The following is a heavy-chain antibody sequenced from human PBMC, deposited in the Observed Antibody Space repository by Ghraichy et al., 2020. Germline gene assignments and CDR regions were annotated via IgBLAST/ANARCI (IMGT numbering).Heavy chain of an antibody. J-gene: IGHJ6*02. D-gene: IGHD5-24*01. V-gene: IGHV4-4*08. Sequence: TLSLTCTVSGASISNYYWGWIRQPPGQGLEWIGYIYSPGSTSYSPSLMNRVTMSMDTSKNHLSLRLNSVTAVDPAGYYCTRLAKMAPVRASYYYAMDVWGQGTTVTVSS. CDR3: TRLAKMAPVRASYYYAMDV. CDR2: IYSPGST. CDR1: GASISNYY.